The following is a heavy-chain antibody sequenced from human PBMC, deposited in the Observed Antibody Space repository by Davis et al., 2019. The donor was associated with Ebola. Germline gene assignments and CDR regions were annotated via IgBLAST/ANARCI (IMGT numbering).Heavy chain of an antibody. CDR1: GFTFSSYW. V-gene: IGHV3-74*01. CDR2: INSDGSST. Sequence: GESLKISCAASGFTFSSYWMHWVRQAPGKGLVWVSRINSDGSSTSYADSVKGRFTISRDNAKNTLYLQMNSLGAEDTAVYYCARGKGWFDPWGQGTLVTVSS. J-gene: IGHJ5*02. CDR3: ARGKGWFDP.